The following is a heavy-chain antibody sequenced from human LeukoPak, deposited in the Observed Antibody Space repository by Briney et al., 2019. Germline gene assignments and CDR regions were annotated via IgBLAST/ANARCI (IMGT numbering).Heavy chain of an antibody. D-gene: IGHD5-18*01. CDR3: ARDRGYSYGFFDY. CDR1: GFTVSSNY. Sequence: GGSLRLSCAASGFTVSSNYMSWVRQAPGKGLEWVSYISSSGSTIYYADSVKGRFTISRDNAKNSLYLQMNSLRAEDTAVYYCARDRGYSYGFFDYWGQGTLVTVSS. J-gene: IGHJ4*02. CDR2: ISSSGSTI. V-gene: IGHV3-11*01.